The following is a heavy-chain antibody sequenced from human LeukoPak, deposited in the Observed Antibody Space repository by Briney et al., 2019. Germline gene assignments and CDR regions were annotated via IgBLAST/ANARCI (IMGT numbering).Heavy chain of an antibody. D-gene: IGHD6-19*01. Sequence: PGGSLRLSCAASGFTFSSYAMHWVRQAPGKGLEWVAVISYDGSNKYYADSVKGRFTISRDNSKNTLYLQMHSLRAEDTAVYYCAKSGGSSGWLYWGQGTLVTVSS. CDR2: ISYDGSNK. J-gene: IGHJ4*02. V-gene: IGHV3-30-3*02. CDR1: GFTFSSYA. CDR3: AKSGGSSGWLY.